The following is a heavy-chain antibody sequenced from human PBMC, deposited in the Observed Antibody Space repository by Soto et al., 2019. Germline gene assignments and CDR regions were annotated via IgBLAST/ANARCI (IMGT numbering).Heavy chain of an antibody. J-gene: IGHJ3*02. V-gene: IGHV3-15*01. D-gene: IGHD3-22*01. CDR1: GFTFSNAW. CDR2: IKSKTDGGTT. CDR3: TTLWGVVVNI. Sequence: GSLRLPCAASGFTFSNAWMSWVLQAPGKGLEWVGRIKSKTDGGTTDYAAPVKGRFTISRDDSKNTLYLQMNSLKTEDTAVYYCTTLWGVVVNIWGQGTMVTVSS.